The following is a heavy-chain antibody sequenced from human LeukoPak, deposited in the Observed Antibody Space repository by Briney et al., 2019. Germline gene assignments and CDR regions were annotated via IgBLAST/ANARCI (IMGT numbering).Heavy chain of an antibody. J-gene: IGHJ3*02. D-gene: IGHD3-22*01. CDR2: IAVTGGT. CDR3: ARGGYLAYYDSSGHRDAFDI. Sequence: GGSLRLSCTASGFTLSNYAMSWVRQGPGKGLEWVSAIAVTGGTYHADSVRGRLTISRDSSKNTLYLQMSSLRAEDAGVYYCARGGYLAYYDSSGHRDAFDIWGQGTMVTVSS. V-gene: IGHV3-23*01. CDR1: GFTLSNYA.